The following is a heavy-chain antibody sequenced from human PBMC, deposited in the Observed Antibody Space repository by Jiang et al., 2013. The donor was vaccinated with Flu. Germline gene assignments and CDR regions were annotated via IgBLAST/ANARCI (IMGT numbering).Heavy chain of an antibody. CDR2: TYYRTTWFS. Sequence: SLTCVISGDFVSSNSAAWNXFXRQSPSRGLEWLGRTYYRTTWFSDYAGSVRSRITIDADVSKNQFSLQLDSVTPDDTAVYYCARGRFRAGNENWFDPWGQGSLVTVSS. J-gene: IGHJ5*02. V-gene: IGHV6-1*01. CDR3: ARGRFRAGNENWFDP. CDR1: GDFVSSNSAA.